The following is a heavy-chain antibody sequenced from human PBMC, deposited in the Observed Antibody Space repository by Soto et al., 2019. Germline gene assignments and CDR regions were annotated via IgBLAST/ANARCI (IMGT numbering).Heavy chain of an antibody. V-gene: IGHV3-64*01. CDR1: GFTFSSYA. Sequence: EVPLVESGGGLVQPGGSLRLSCAASGFTFSSYAMHWVRQAPGKGLEYVSAISSNGGSTYYANSVKGRFTISRDNSKNTLYLQMGSLRAEDMAVYYCARDVLRITMVRGVITIGTFDYWGQGTLVTVSS. J-gene: IGHJ4*02. CDR3: ARDVLRITMVRGVITIGTFDY. D-gene: IGHD3-10*01. CDR2: ISSNGGST.